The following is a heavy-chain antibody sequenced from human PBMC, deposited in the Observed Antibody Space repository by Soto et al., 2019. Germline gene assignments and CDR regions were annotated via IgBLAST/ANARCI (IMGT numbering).Heavy chain of an antibody. V-gene: IGHV3-23*01. J-gene: IGHJ4*02. CDR3: AKDRQPDGRWPFDH. CDR2: ICGSGRGI. Sequence: EVQLLESGGTLVQPGGSLILSCVASGFPFSTYDVSWVRQARGGGLEWISGICGSGRGISYADPVKGRFTISRDNSNDILYLQMRSLKVEDTAVYFCAKDRQPDGRWPFDHWGQGTLVTVSS. CDR1: GFPFSTYD.